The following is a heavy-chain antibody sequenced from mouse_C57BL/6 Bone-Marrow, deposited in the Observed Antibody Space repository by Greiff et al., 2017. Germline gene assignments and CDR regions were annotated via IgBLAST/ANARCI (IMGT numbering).Heavy chain of an antibody. J-gene: IGHJ1*03. Sequence: QVQLQQSGAELVKPGASVKLSCKASGYTFTSYWMHWVKQRPGQGLEWIGYINPSSGYTKYNQKFKDKATLTVDKSSSTAYMQLSSLTSEDSAVYYCDYGSSYPYWYFDVWGTGTTVTVSS. D-gene: IGHD1-1*01. CDR2: INPSSGYT. V-gene: IGHV1-7*01. CDR3: DYGSSYPYWYFDV. CDR1: GYTFTSYW.